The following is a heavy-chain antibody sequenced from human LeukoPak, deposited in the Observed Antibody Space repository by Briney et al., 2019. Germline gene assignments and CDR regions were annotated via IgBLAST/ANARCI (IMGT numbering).Heavy chain of an antibody. CDR2: IYTSGST. CDR1: GGSISSYY. J-gene: IGHJ3*02. V-gene: IGHV4-4*07. CDR3: ARIKSSSGWYGAFDI. D-gene: IGHD6-19*01. Sequence: SEALSLTCTVSGGSISSYYWSWIRQPAGKGLEWIGRIYTSGSTNYNPSLKSRVTMSVDTSKNQFPLKLSSVTAADTAVYYCARIKSSSGWYGAFDIWGQGTMVTVSS.